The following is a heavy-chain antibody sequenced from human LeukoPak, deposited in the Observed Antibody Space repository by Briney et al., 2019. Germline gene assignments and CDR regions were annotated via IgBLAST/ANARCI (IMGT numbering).Heavy chain of an antibody. V-gene: IGHV3-48*02. D-gene: IGHD1-26*01. CDR2: MTTSGNTI. CDR3: ARVGGATAVTMYFEY. CDR1: GITFSGYS. Sequence: GGSLRLSCVVSGITFSGYSMIWVRQAPGKGLEWLSFMTTSGNTIFYAESVKDRFTISRDNAKKSLYLQMNSLRDEDTAVYYCARVGGATAVTMYFEYWGQGTLVTVSS. J-gene: IGHJ4*02.